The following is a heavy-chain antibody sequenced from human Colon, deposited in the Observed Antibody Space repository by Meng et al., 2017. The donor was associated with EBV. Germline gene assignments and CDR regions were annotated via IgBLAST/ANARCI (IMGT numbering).Heavy chain of an antibody. Sequence: HLLGPSPGLLITSPTLSLPCLVSVGSISSGNHYWSWIRQNPGKGLEYIGYIYYSGSTYYNPSLKSRVIISVDTSKNQFSLRLNSVTAADTAVYYCASLYGDSSVWYLDLWGRGTLVTVSS. D-gene: IGHD4-17*01. V-gene: IGHV4-31*03. J-gene: IGHJ2*01. CDR1: VGSISSGNHY. CDR3: ASLYGDSSVWYLDL. CDR2: IYYSGST.